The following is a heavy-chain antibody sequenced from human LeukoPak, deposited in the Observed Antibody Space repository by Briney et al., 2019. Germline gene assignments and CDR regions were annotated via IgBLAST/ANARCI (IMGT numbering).Heavy chain of an antibody. CDR3: NYYYGSGSYFQYYFDY. Sequence: GASVKVSCTASGGTFSSYAISWVRQAPGQGLEWMGGIIPIFGTANYAQKFQGRVTITADESTSTAYKELSSLRSEDTAVYYCNYYYGSGSYFQYYFDYWGQGTLVTVSS. J-gene: IGHJ4*02. CDR2: IIPIFGTA. CDR1: GGTFSSYA. D-gene: IGHD3-10*01. V-gene: IGHV1-69*13.